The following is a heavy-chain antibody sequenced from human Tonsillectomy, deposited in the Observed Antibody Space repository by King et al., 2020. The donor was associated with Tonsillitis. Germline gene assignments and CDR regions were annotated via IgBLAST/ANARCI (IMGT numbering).Heavy chain of an antibody. Sequence: VQLVESGAEVKNPGSSVKVSCKASGGTFSSNAISWVRQAPGQGLEWLGGLIPIFGTTKYAQKFKGRVTITADESTSTAYMALSSLRSEDTAVDYCARDAPYCSNGVCSDYYYYYMDVWGKGTTVTVSS. J-gene: IGHJ6*03. CDR2: LIPIFGTT. CDR1: GGTFSSNA. CDR3: ARDAPYCSNGVCSDYYYYYMDV. V-gene: IGHV1-69*01. D-gene: IGHD2-8*01.